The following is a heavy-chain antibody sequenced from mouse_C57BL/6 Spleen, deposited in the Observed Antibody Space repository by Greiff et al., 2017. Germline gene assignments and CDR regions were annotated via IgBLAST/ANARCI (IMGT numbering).Heavy chain of an antibody. J-gene: IGHJ2*01. D-gene: IGHD2-2*01. Sequence: EVQLQQSGAELVRPGASVKLSCTASGFNIKDDYMHWVKQRPEQGLEWIGWIDPENGDTEYASKFQGKATITADTSSNTAYLQLSSLTSEDTAVYYCTTLSTMVTYFDYWGQGTTLTVSS. CDR3: TTLSTMVTYFDY. CDR2: IDPENGDT. CDR1: GFNIKDDY. V-gene: IGHV14-4*01.